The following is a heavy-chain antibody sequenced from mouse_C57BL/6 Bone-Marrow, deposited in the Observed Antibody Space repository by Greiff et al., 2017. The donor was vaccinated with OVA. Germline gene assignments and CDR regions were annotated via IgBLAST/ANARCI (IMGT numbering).Heavy chain of an antibody. D-gene: IGHD2-12*01. CDR1: GYTFTDYE. CDR3: TRSYSNDGDFDY. Sequence: QVQLQQSGAELVRPGASVTLSCKASGYTFTDYEMHWVKQTPVHGLEWIGAIDPETGGSAYNQKFKGKAILTADKSSSPAYMELRSLTSEDSAVDYCTRSYSNDGDFDYWGQGTTLTVSS. J-gene: IGHJ2*01. V-gene: IGHV1-15*01. CDR2: IDPETGGS.